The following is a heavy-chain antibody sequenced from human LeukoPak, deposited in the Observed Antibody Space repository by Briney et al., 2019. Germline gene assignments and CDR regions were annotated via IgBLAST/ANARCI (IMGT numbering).Heavy chain of an antibody. Sequence: GGSLRLSCEASGFTFRNYWMIWVRQAPGKGLEWVAVISYDGSNKYYADSVKGRFTISRDNSKNTLYLQMNSLRAEDTAVYYCARDSNYFDYWGQGTLVTVSS. CDR1: GFTFRNYW. CDR2: ISYDGSNK. CDR3: ARDSNYFDY. J-gene: IGHJ4*02. V-gene: IGHV3-30-3*01.